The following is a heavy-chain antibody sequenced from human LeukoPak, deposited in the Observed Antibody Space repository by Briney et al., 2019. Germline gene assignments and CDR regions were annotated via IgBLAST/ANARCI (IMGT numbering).Heavy chain of an antibody. V-gene: IGHV3-43*02. J-gene: IGHJ4*02. CDR2: ISADGGSA. Sequence: GGSLRLSCVASGLNFGESAMHWVRQAPGKGLEWVSLISADGGSAFSADSVKGRFSISRDNSKNSLYLQMDSLRSEDTAMYYCAKESGKFDYWGQGTQVVVSS. CDR1: GLNFGESA. CDR3: AKESGKFDY.